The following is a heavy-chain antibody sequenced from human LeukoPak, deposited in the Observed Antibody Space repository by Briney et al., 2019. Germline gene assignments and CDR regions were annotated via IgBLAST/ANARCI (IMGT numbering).Heavy chain of an antibody. J-gene: IGHJ4*02. V-gene: IGHV3-15*01. CDR2: IKSKTDGGTT. CDR3: TPTGDYYDILTGYFPLDY. Sequence: GGSLRLSCAASGFTFSNAWMSWVRQAPGKGLEWVGRIKSKTDGGTTDYAAPVEGRFTISRDDSKNTLYLQMNSLKTEDTAVYYCTPTGDYYDILTGYFPLDYWGQGTLVTVSS. D-gene: IGHD3-9*01. CDR1: GFTFSNAW.